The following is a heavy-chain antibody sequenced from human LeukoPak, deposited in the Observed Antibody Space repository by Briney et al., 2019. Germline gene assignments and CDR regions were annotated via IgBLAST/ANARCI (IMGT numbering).Heavy chain of an antibody. J-gene: IGHJ5*02. CDR1: GGSFSGYY. V-gene: IGHV4-34*01. CDR3: ARGRENYYDSSVWFDP. Sequence: SETLSLTCAVYGGSFSGYYWSWIRQPPGKGLEWIGEINHSGSTNYNPSLKSRVTISVDTSKNQFSLKLSSVTAADTAVYYCARGRENYYDSSVWFDPWGQGTLVTVSS. CDR2: INHSGST. D-gene: IGHD3-22*01.